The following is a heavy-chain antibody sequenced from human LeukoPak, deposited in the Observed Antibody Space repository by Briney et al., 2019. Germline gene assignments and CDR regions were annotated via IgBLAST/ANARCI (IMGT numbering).Heavy chain of an antibody. CDR2: IYYSGST. CDR3: ARGASSSWYLYYYYYMDV. J-gene: IGHJ6*03. V-gene: IGHV4-59*01. D-gene: IGHD6-13*01. CDR1: GGSISSYY. Sequence: SSETLSLTCTVSGGSISSYYWSWIRQPPGKGLGWIGYIYYSGSTNYNPSLKSRVTISVDTSKNQFSLKLSSVTAADTAVYYCARGASSSWYLYYYYYMDVWGKGTTVTVSS.